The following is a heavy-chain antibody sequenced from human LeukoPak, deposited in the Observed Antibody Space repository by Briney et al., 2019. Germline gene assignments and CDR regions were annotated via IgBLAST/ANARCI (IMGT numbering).Heavy chain of an antibody. CDR3: ATASGGWYRYYFDS. CDR2: ISSSSNMI. CDR1: GLTFSSYE. Sequence: PGESLILSRAASGLTFSSYEMNWVRQAPGKGLEWLSYISSSSNMIFYAESVKGRFTISRDNAKNSLYLQMNSLRAEDTAIYYCATASGGWYRYYFDSWGQGTLVTVSP. V-gene: IGHV3-48*03. J-gene: IGHJ4*02. D-gene: IGHD6-13*01.